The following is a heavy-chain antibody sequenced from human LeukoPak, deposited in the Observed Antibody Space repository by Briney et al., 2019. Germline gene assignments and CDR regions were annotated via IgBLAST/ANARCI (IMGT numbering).Heavy chain of an antibody. CDR3: ASPQAYYYDSSGPPSPYYYMDV. D-gene: IGHD3-22*01. Sequence: SVTVSFKSSVGTFISYAISWVRQAPGQGLEWVGGIIPIFGTANYAQKFQGRVTITTDESTSTAYMELSSLRSEDTAVYYCASPQAYYYDSSGPPSPYYYMDVWGKGTTVTVSS. V-gene: IGHV1-69*05. CDR1: VGTFISYA. J-gene: IGHJ6*03. CDR2: IIPIFGTA.